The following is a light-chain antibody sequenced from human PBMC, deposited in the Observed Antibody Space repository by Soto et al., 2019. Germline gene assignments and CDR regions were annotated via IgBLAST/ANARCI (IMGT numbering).Light chain of an antibody. CDR3: ATWDDSLNKEV. CDR1: SSNIGNKP. J-gene: IGLJ2*01. V-gene: IGLV1-36*01. CDR2: YDD. Sequence: QSVLTQPPSVSGAPRQRVTISCSGSSSNIGNKPVNWYQQLPGKAPRLLIYYDDLLPSGVSVRFSGSKSGTSASLAISGLQSEDEADYYCATWDDSLNKEVFGGGTKLTVL.